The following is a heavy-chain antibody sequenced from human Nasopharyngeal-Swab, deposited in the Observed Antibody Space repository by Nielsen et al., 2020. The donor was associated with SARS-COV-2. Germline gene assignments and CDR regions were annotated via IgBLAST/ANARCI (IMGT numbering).Heavy chain of an antibody. CDR2: ISYDASDK. CDR3: ARDRPHWGCDY. D-gene: IGHD3-16*01. J-gene: IGHJ4*02. Sequence: GGSLRLSCAASGFTFSSYTIHWVRQAPGKGLEWVAVISYDASDKYYADSVKGRFTLSRDNSKNTVYLQMNSQRAEDTAVYYCARDRPHWGCDYWGQGTLVTVSS. V-gene: IGHV3-30*04. CDR1: GFTFSSYT.